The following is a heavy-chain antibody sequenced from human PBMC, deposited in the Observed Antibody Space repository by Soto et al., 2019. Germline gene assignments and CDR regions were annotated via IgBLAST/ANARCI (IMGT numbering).Heavy chain of an antibody. CDR2: ISYDGSNK. CDR1: GFIFITYA. J-gene: IGHJ6*02. CDR3: ARPGSGYDVLTGKYFYSYHAVDV. Sequence: LSLSWAASGFIFITYAMHWVRQAPGNVLEWVAVISYDGSNKYYADSVKGRFTISRDNSKNTLYLQMNSLRTEDTAIYYCARPGSGYDVLTGKYFYSYHAVDVWGQGTTVIVS. D-gene: IGHD3-9*01. V-gene: IGHV3-30-3*01.